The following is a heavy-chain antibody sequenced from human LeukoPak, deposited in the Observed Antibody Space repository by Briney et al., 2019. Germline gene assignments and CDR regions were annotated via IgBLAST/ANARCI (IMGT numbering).Heavy chain of an antibody. V-gene: IGHV3-23*01. CDR2: ITGSGLHA. D-gene: IGHD3-10*01. Sequence: GGSLRVSCAASGFTFNNFGMTWVRQSPGKGLDWVSAITGSGLHAYYADSVKGRFTIFRDNSKSTLFLQMNDLRAEDTAIYYCAKGRRGLDSWGQGTLVTVSS. CDR1: GFTFNNFG. J-gene: IGHJ4*02. CDR3: AKGRRGLDS.